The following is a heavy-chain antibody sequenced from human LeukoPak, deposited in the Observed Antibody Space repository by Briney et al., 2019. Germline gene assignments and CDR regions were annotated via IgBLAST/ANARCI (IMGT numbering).Heavy chain of an antibody. CDR3: ARAGRIEATGSYYFGY. CDR2: ISYSGNT. V-gene: IGHV4-59*02. CDR1: GGSVSSYY. D-gene: IGHD6-13*01. Sequence: SETLSLTCTVSGGSVSSYYWSWIRQPPGKGLEWFGYISYSGNTNYNPSLKSRATLSVDTSKNQFSLRLSSVTAADTAVYYCARAGRIEATGSYYFGYWGQGTLVTVSS. J-gene: IGHJ4*02.